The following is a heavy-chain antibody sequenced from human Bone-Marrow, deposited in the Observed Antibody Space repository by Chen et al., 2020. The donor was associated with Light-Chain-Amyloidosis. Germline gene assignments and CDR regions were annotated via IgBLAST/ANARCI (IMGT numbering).Heavy chain of an antibody. CDR1: GFTFSSYW. J-gene: IGHJ6*02. Sequence: EVQLVESGGGLVQPGGSLRLSCAASGFTFSSYWMHWVGQAPGEGMVWVSRINSDGSSTSYADSVKGRFTNSRDNAKNTLYLQMNSLRAEDTAVYYCARDTTGRNYDILTGYYAIGYGMDVWGQGTTVTVSS. CDR2: INSDGSST. V-gene: IGHV3-74*01. CDR3: ARDTTGRNYDILTGYYAIGYGMDV. D-gene: IGHD3-9*01.